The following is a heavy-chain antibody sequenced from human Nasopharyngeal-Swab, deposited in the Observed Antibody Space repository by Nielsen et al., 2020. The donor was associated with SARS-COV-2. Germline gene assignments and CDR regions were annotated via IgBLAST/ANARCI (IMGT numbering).Heavy chain of an antibody. Sequence: SETLSLTCAVSGGSISSSNWWSWVRQPPGKGLEWIGEIYHSGSTNYNPSLKSRVTISVDKSKNQFSLKLSSVTAADTAVYYCARKFYYYYYYMDVWGKGTTVTVSS. V-gene: IGHV4-4*02. J-gene: IGHJ6*03. CDR2: IYHSGST. CDR1: GGSISSSNW. CDR3: ARKFYYYYYYMDV.